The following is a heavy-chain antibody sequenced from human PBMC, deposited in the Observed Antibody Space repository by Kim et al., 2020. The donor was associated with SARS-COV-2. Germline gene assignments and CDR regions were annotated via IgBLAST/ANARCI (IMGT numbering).Heavy chain of an antibody. J-gene: IGHJ4*02. Sequence: NPSLKSRVTISVDTSKNQFSLKLSSVTAADTAVYYCAGQYCSSTSCAFDYWGQGTLVTVSS. V-gene: IGHV4-34*01. CDR3: AGQYCSSTSCAFDY. D-gene: IGHD2-2*01.